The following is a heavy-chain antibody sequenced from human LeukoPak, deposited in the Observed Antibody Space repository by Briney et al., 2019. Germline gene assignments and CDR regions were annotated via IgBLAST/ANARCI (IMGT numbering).Heavy chain of an antibody. V-gene: IGHV1-69*05. Sequence: GASVKVSCKASGGTFSSYAISWVRQAPGQGLEWMGGIIPIFGTANYAQKFQGRVTITTDESTSTAYMELSSLRPEDTAVYYCARAARHPLFWSGYYNFDYWGQGTLVTVSS. CDR1: GGTFSSYA. CDR3: ARAARHPLFWSGYYNFDY. CDR2: IIPIFGTA. D-gene: IGHD3-3*01. J-gene: IGHJ4*02.